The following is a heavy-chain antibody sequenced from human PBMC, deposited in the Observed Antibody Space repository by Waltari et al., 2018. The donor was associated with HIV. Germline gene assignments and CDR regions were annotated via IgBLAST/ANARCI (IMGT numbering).Heavy chain of an antibody. CDR2: IIPIFGSP. Sequence: QVQPVQSGAEVKKPGSSVKVPCKASGGTFTNYTINWVRQAPGQGLEWMGGIIPIFGSPNYAQKFQGRVTITADESTSTVYMKLSSLRSEDTAVYYCASASRDTAMGAFDIWGQGTMVTVSS. J-gene: IGHJ3*02. CDR3: ASASRDTAMGAFDI. V-gene: IGHV1-69*01. CDR1: GGTFTNYT. D-gene: IGHD5-18*01.